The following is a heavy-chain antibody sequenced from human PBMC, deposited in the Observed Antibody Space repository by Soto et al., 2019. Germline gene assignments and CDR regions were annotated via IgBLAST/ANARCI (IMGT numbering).Heavy chain of an antibody. CDR2: INAGNGNT. Sequence: GASVKVSCXASGYTFTSYAMHWVRQAPGQRLEWMGWINAGNGNTKYSQKFQGRVTITRDTSASTAYMELSSLRSEDTAVYYCARDFPYCSSTSCYKGPTTQYDYWGQGTLVTVSS. J-gene: IGHJ4*02. CDR1: GYTFTSYA. CDR3: ARDFPYCSSTSCYKGPTTQYDY. V-gene: IGHV1-3*01. D-gene: IGHD2-2*01.